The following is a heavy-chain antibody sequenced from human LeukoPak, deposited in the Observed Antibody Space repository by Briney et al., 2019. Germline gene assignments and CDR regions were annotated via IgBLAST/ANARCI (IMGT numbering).Heavy chain of an antibody. V-gene: IGHV4-34*01. J-gene: IGHJ4*02. Sequence: SETLSLTCAVYGGSFSGYYWSWIRQPPGKGLEWIGEINHSRSTNYNPSLKSRVTISVDTSKNQFSLKLSSVTAADTAVYYCARTSWGIDYWGQGTLVTVSS. CDR1: GGSFSGYY. CDR2: INHSRST. D-gene: IGHD7-27*01. CDR3: ARTSWGIDY.